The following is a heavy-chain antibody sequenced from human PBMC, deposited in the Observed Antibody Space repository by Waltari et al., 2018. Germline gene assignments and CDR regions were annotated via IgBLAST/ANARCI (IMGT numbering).Heavy chain of an antibody. J-gene: IGHJ3*02. Sequence: QVQLQQWGAGLLKPSETLSLTCAVYGGSFSGYYWSWIRQPPGKGLEWLGEINHSGSTNYNPSLKSRVTISVDTSKNQFSLKLSSVTAADTAVYYCARERITIFGVVITRPGRPDAFDIWGQGTMVTVSS. D-gene: IGHD3-3*01. CDR1: GGSFSGYY. V-gene: IGHV4-34*01. CDR2: INHSGST. CDR3: ARERITIFGVVITRPGRPDAFDI.